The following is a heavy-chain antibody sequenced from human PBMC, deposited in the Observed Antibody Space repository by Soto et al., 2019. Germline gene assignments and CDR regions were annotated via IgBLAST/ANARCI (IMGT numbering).Heavy chain of an antibody. CDR1: GGSISSRGYY. V-gene: IGHV4-39*01. J-gene: IGHJ5*02. CDR2: IYYSGST. CDR3: ATSNWFDP. Sequence: QLQLQESGPGLVKPSETLSLTCTVSGGSISSRGYYWGWIRQPPGKGLEWIGTIYYSGSTYYNPSLKSRVTISVYTSKTQFSLTLSSVTAADTAVYYCATSNWFDPWGQGTLVTVSS.